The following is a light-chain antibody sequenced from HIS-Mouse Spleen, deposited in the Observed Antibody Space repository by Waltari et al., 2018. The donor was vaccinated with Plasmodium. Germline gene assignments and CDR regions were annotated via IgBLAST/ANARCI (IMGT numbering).Light chain of an antibody. CDR1: ALPNKY. Sequence: SYELTQPPSVSVSPGQTARITCSGHALPNKYAYSYQQKSGQAPVLVIYEDSKRPSGIPERFSGSSSGTMATLTISGAQVEDEADYYCYSTDSSGNHRVFGGGTKLTVL. V-gene: IGLV3-10*01. CDR3: YSTDSSGNHRV. J-gene: IGLJ3*02. CDR2: EDS.